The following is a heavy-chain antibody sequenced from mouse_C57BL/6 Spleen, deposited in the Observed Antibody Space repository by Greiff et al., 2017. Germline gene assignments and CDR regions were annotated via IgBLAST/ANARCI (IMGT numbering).Heavy chain of an antibody. Sequence: VQLQESGAELVKPGASVKISCKASGYAFSSYWMNWVKQRPGKGLEWIGQIYPGDGDTNYNGKFKGKATLTADKSSSTAYMQLSSLTSEDSAVYFCARLAGLLYYFDYWGQGTTLTVSS. CDR2: IYPGDGDT. V-gene: IGHV1-80*01. CDR3: ARLAGLLYYFDY. J-gene: IGHJ2*01. D-gene: IGHD3-3*01. CDR1: GYAFSSYW.